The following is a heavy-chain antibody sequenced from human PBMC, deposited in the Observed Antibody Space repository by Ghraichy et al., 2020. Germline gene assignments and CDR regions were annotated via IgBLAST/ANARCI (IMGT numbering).Heavy chain of an antibody. CDR3: ARGSRVVRFYYYDGMDV. J-gene: IGHJ6*02. V-gene: IGHV3-48*02. Sequence: GESLNISCGGSGFTFSGYSMNWVRQSPGKGLEWVSYLTSSGRNIFYADSVKGRFTISRDNAQNSLYLQMNSLRDEDTAVYYCARGSRVVRFYYYDGMDVWGQGTTVTVSS. CDR1: GFTFSGYS. D-gene: IGHD4-23*01. CDR2: LTSSGRNI.